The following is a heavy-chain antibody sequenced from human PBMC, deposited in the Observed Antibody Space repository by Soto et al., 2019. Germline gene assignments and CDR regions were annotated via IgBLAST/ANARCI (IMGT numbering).Heavy chain of an antibody. CDR2: ISGSGGST. V-gene: IGHV3-23*01. CDR1: GFTFSSYA. CDR3: ARARGYSYGLTDNWFDP. D-gene: IGHD5-18*01. J-gene: IGHJ5*02. Sequence: GGSLRLSCAASGFTFSSYAMSWVRQAPGKGLEWVSAISGSGGSTYCADSVKGRFTISRDNSKNTLYLQMNSLRAEDTAVYYCARARGYSYGLTDNWFDPWGQGTLVTVSS.